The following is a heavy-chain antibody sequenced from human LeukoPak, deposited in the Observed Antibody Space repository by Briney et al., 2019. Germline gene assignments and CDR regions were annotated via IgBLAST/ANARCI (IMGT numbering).Heavy chain of an antibody. CDR1: GGTFSSYA. CDR2: IIPIFGTA. J-gene: IGHJ4*02. Sequence: SVKVSCKASGGTFSSYAISWVRQAPGQGLEWMGGIIPIFGTANYAQKFQGRVTITTDESTSTAYMELSSLRPEDTAVYYCARGRELGYCSSTSCPFDYWGQGTLVTVSS. V-gene: IGHV1-69*05. CDR3: ARGRELGYCSSTSCPFDY. D-gene: IGHD2-2*01.